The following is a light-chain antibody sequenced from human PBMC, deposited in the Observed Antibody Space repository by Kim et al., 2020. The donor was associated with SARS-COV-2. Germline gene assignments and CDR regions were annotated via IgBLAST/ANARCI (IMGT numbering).Light chain of an antibody. V-gene: IGKV3-15*01. CDR2: DVS. J-gene: IGKJ4*01. Sequence: SVPPGEQAPLPCRASQGVGANLDWYQQKPGQTPSVLMYDVSTRATGVPARFSGSGSGTEFTLNNSSLQSEGFAFYYCHQRDKWPLTFGGGTKLDI. CDR3: HQRDKWPLT. CDR1: QGVGAN.